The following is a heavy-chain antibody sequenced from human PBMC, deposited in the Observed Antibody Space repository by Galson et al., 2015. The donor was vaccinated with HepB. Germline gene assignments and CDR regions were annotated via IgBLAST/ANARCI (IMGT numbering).Heavy chain of an antibody. D-gene: IGHD6-13*01. J-gene: IGHJ3*02. Sequence: SVKVSCRVSGYTLTELSMHWVRQAPGKGLEWMGGFDPEDGETIYAQKFQGRVTMTEDTSTDTVYMELSSLRSEDTAVYYCATDPRFRQQLAYDAFDIWGQGTMVTVSS. CDR1: GYTLTELS. CDR2: FDPEDGET. CDR3: ATDPRFRQQLAYDAFDI. V-gene: IGHV1-24*01.